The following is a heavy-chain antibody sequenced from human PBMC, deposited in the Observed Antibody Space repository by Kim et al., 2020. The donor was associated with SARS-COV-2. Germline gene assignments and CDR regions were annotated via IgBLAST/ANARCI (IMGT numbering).Heavy chain of an antibody. CDR3: TKDRRSGDGSCGIGY. CDR2: LLAGGHT. CDR1: GFNIKTYM. V-gene: IGHV3-23*01. Sequence: GGSLRLSCAVSGFNIKTYMMSWVRQAPGKGPEWVSGLLAGGHTYYADSVKGRLTISSNNSKNTLYLQLDNRDGDDTAIYYCTKDRRSGDGSCGIGYWGQG. J-gene: IGHJ4*02. D-gene: IGHD1-26*01.